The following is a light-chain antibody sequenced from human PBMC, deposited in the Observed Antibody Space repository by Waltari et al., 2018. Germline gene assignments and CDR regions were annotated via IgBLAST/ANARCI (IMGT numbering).Light chain of an antibody. CDR1: RSDSDAYEY. J-gene: IGLJ2*01. CDR3: SSFAGSTTGI. CDR2: HGF. Sequence: SALTQPDPVSGSPGQSITLSCSGIRSDSDAYEYLSCYQQHPGKPPKVIIYHGFNPPSGVSDRFSGSKSGSSASLTISGLQAEDEADYYCSSFAGSTTGIFGGGTKLTVL. V-gene: IGLV2-14*03.